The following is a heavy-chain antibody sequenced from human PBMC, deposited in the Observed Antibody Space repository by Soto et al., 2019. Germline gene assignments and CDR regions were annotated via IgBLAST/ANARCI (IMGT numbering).Heavy chain of an antibody. CDR1: GFTFSSCA. V-gene: IGHV3-30-3*01. CDR3: AAELGNSGYDGHDY. J-gene: IGHJ4*02. CDR2: IIYDGSDK. D-gene: IGHD5-12*01. Sequence: QVQLVESGGGVVQPGRSLRLSCAASGFTFSSCAMHWVRQAPGKGLEWVAVIIYDGSDKYYADSVQGRFTISRDNSKNTLYLQMNSLRPEDTAVYYCAAELGNSGYDGHDYWGQGTLVPVSS.